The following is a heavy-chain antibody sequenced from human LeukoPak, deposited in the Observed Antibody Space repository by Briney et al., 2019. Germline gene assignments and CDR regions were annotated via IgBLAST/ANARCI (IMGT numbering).Heavy chain of an antibody. D-gene: IGHD3-22*01. CDR1: GSSISTYW. CDR3: ARKLYYYNSGDSVGHAGWFDP. V-gene: IGHV3-7*05. Sequence: GGSLRLSCAASGSSISTYWMTWVRQAPGKGLEWVANIKQDGSEEYYVDSVKGRFTISRDNAKNSLFLQVNSLRAEDTAVYYCARKLYYYNSGDSVGHAGWFDPWGQGTLVTVSS. J-gene: IGHJ5*02. CDR2: IKQDGSEE.